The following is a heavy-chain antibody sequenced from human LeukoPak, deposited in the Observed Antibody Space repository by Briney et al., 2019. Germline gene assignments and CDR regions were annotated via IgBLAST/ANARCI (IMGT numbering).Heavy chain of an antibody. CDR2: INGDGRNI. V-gene: IGHV3-74*01. J-gene: IGHJ6*02. Sequence: GGSLRLSCVVSGLIFHDYSMNWVRQAPRKGLVWVSRINGDGRNINYADSVRGRFTISRDNAKNTLYLQMNTLRVEDTAVYYCTRDLMDYDVSTGLHHYYMDVWGQGTTVTVSS. D-gene: IGHD3-9*01. CDR1: GLIFHDYS. CDR3: TRDLMDYDVSTGLHHYYMDV.